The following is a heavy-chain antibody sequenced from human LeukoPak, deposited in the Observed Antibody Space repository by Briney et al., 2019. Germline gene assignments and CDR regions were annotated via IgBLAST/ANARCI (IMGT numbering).Heavy chain of an antibody. CDR3: ARQSPPYYDFWSGYQDAFDI. V-gene: IGHV5-51*01. CDR1: GYSFTSYW. J-gene: IGHJ3*02. CDR2: IYPGDSDT. D-gene: IGHD3-3*01. Sequence: GESLKISCKGSGYSFTSYWIGWVRQMPGKGLEWMGIIYPGDSDTRYSPSFQGQVTISADKSISTAYLQWSSLKASDTAMYYCARQSPPYYDFWSGYQDAFDIWGQGTMVTVSS.